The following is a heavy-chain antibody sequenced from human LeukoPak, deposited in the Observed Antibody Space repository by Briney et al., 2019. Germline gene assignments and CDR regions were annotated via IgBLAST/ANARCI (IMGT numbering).Heavy chain of an antibody. CDR3: ARDPWGSGSAPTDY. D-gene: IGHD3-16*01. CDR1: GFTFSSYG. V-gene: IGHV3-48*01. Sequence: GGSLRLSCAASGFTFSSYGMTWVRQAPGKGLEWVSYISSSSSTIYYADSVKGRFTISRDNAKNSLYLQMNSLRAEDTAVYYCARDPWGSGSAPTDYWGQGTLVTVSS. CDR2: ISSSSSTI. J-gene: IGHJ4*02.